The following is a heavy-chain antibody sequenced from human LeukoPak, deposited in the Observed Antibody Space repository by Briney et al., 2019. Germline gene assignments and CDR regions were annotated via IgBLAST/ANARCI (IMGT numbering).Heavy chain of an antibody. V-gene: IGHV3-30*04. CDR3: AIYIVGATGNFDY. Sequence: GGSLRLSCAASGFTFSSYAMHWVRQAPGKGLEWVAVISYDGSHKYYADSVKGRFTISRDNSKNTLYLQMNSLRAEDTAVYYCAIYIVGATGNFDYWGQGTLVTVSS. CDR1: GFTFSSYA. CDR2: ISYDGSHK. D-gene: IGHD1-26*01. J-gene: IGHJ4*02.